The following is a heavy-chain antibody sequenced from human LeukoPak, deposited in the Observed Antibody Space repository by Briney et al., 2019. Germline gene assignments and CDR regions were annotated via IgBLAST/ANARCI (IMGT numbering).Heavy chain of an antibody. D-gene: IGHD6-6*01. CDR2: ISAYNGNT. CDR1: GYTFTSYG. Sequence: ASVKASCKASGYTFTSYGISWVRQSPGQGLEWMGWISAYNGNTNYAQKLQGRVTMTTDTSTSTAYMELRSLRSDDTAVYYCARFRVGIAARRPNDYGGQGPRVTVSS. CDR3: ARFRVGIAARRPNDY. J-gene: IGHJ4*02. V-gene: IGHV1-18*01.